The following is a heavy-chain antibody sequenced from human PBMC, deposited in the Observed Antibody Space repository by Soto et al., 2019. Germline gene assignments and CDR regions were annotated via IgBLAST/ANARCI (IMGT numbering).Heavy chain of an antibody. CDR3: ANEPSRRSSGWYRHAHVAFDS. J-gene: IGHJ3*02. Sequence: QVQLVESGGGVVQPGRSLRLSCAASGFTFSSYGMHWVRQAPGKGLEWVAVISYDGSNKYYADSVQGRFTISRDNSENTLYLQMSSLRAAATAVYYCANEPSRRSSGWYRHAHVAFDSWGQGTMVTVSS. V-gene: IGHV3-30*18. D-gene: IGHD6-19*01. CDR1: GFTFSSYG. CDR2: ISYDGSNK.